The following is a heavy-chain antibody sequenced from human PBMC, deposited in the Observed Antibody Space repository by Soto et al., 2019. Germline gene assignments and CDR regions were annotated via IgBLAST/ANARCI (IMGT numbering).Heavy chain of an antibody. D-gene: IGHD3-16*01. CDR1: GFIFSDYA. Sequence: EVQLLESGGCLARPGGSLRLSCVASGFIFSDYAMTWIRQAPGKGLEWVATISASGGNIEYTDSLKGRFTISRDNSKKTVYLQINGLTADDTAVHYCAKVVGGLGYFDLWGRGTLVTVSS. J-gene: IGHJ2*01. V-gene: IGHV3-23*01. CDR3: AKVVGGLGYFDL. CDR2: ISASGGNI.